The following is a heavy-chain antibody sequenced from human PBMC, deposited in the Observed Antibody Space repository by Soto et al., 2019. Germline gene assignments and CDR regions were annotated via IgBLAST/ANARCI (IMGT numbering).Heavy chain of an antibody. CDR1: GGSISSYY. CDR2: IYYSGST. J-gene: IGHJ6*02. CDR3: ARHPSRRYYDSSGYYYPLVYGMDV. Sequence: PSETLSLTCTVSGGSISSYYWSWIRQPPGKGLEWIRYIYYSGSTNYNPSLKSRVTISVDTSKNQFSLKLSSVTAADTAVYYCARHPSRRYYDSSGYYYPLVYGMDVWGQGTTVTVS. V-gene: IGHV4-59*08. D-gene: IGHD3-22*01.